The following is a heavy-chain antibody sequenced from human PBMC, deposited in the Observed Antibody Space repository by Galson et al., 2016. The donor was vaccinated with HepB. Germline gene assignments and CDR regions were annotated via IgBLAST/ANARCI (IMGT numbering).Heavy chain of an antibody. CDR2: ISAYNGNT. CDR1: GYTFTSYI. J-gene: IGHJ4*02. V-gene: IGHV1-18*01. D-gene: IGHD2-2*01. CDR3: AGGGSVVVPAAPHDH. Sequence: QSGAEVKKPGASVKVSCKASGYTFTSYIISWVRQAPGQGLEWMGWISAYNGNTKYAQKLQGRVTMTTDTSTSTAYMELKSLRSDDTAILYCAGGGSVVVPAAPHDHWGQGTLVTVSS.